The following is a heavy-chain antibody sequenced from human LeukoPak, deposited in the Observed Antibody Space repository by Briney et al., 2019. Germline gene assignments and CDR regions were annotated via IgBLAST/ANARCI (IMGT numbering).Heavy chain of an antibody. CDR2: ISYGGNNE. CDR1: GFTFSSYA. V-gene: IGHV3-30-3*01. J-gene: IGHJ4*02. CDR3: ARDWDTTILTVDY. Sequence: PGRSLRLSCAASGFTFSSYALHWVRQAPGQGLEWVAVISYGGNNEYYADSVKGRFTISRDNSKNTLYLQMNSLRPEDTAVYYCARDWDTTILTVDYWGQGTLVTVSS. D-gene: IGHD5-18*01.